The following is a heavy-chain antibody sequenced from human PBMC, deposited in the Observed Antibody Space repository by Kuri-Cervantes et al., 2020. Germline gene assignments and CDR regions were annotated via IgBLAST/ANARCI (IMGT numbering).Heavy chain of an antibody. D-gene: IGHD1-26*01. CDR2: INHSGST. J-gene: IGHJ4*02. CDR3: AKTGLSGSYTPGFDY. Sequence: SETLSLTCAVYGGSFSGYYWSWIRQPPGKGLEWIGEINHSGSTNYNPSLKSRVTISVDTSKNQFSLKLSSVTAADTAVYYCAKTGLSGSYTPGFDYWGQGTLVTVSS. V-gene: IGHV4-34*01. CDR1: GGSFSGYY.